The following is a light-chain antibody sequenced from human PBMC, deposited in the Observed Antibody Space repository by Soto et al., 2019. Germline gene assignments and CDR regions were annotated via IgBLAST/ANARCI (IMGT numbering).Light chain of an antibody. J-gene: IGKJ1*01. Sequence: EIVLTQSPGTLSLSPGEGVTLSCRASQSVSSSFLAWYQQKLGQAPRLLIYGASTRATGIPDRFSGSGSGTDSTLTISRLEPEDFAVYYCQQYANSRTFGQGTKVDIK. CDR1: QSVSSSF. CDR3: QQYANSRT. CDR2: GAS. V-gene: IGKV3-20*01.